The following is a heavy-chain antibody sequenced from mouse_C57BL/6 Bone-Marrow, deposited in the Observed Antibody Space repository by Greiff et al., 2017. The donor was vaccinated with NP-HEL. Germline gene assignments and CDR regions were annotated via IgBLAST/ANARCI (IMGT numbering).Heavy chain of an antibody. J-gene: IGHJ3*01. V-gene: IGHV1-82*01. CDR1: GYAFSSSW. Sequence: QVQLQQSGPELVKPGASVKISCKASGYAFSSSWMNWVKQRPGKGLEWIGRIYPGDGDPNYNGKFKGKATLTADKSSSTAYMQLSSLTSEDSAVYFCAYYGRFAYWGQGTLVTVSA. D-gene: IGHD1-1*01. CDR3: AYYGRFAY. CDR2: IYPGDGDP.